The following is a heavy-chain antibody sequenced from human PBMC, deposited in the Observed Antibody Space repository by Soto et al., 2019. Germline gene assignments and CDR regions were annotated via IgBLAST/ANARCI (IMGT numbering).Heavy chain of an antibody. Sequence: QVQLVESGGGVVQPGRSLRLSCAASGFTFSSYAMHWVRQAPGKGLEWVAVISYDGSNKYYADSVKGRFTISRDNSKNTLYLQMNSLKAEDTAVYYCARDPHGGYLDYWGQGTLVTVSS. J-gene: IGHJ4*02. V-gene: IGHV3-30-3*01. D-gene: IGHD3-16*01. CDR2: ISYDGSNK. CDR1: GFTFSSYA. CDR3: ARDPHGGYLDY.